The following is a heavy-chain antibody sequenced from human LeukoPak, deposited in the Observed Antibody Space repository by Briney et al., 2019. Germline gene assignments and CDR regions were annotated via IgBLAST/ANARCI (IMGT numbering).Heavy chain of an antibody. CDR2: INHSGST. D-gene: IGHD1-26*01. CDR3: ARDAVGATGYHAFDI. J-gene: IGHJ3*02. CDR1: GGSFSGYY. Sequence: SETLSLTCAVYGGSFSGYYWSWIRQPPGKGLEWIGEINHSGSTNYNPSLKSRVTISVDTSKNQFSLKLSSVTAADTAVYYCARDAVGATGYHAFDIWGQGTMVTVSS. V-gene: IGHV4-34*01.